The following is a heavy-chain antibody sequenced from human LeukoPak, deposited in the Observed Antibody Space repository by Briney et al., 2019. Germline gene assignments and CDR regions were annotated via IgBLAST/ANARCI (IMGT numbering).Heavy chain of an antibody. CDR1: GFTFSSYN. D-gene: IGHD3-10*01. CDR2: ISSSGSTI. Sequence: GGSLRLSCAASGFTFSSYNMIWVRQAPGKGLEWVSYISSSGSTIYYADSVKGRFTISRDNAKNSLYLQMNSLRAEDTAVYYCASRGPYYYGSGSYYYWGQGTLVTVSS. CDR3: ASRGPYYYGSGSYYY. V-gene: IGHV3-48*04. J-gene: IGHJ4*02.